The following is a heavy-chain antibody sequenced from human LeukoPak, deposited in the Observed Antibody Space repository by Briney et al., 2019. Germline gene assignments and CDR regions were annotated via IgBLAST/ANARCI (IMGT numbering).Heavy chain of an antibody. V-gene: IGHV4-61*05. CDR3: ARAWIGVDY. D-gene: IGHD3-10*01. CDR2: IYYSGST. Sequence: SETLSLTCTVSGGSISSSSYYWGWLRQAPGKGLEWIGYIYYSGSTNYNPSLKSRVTISVDTSKNQFSLKLSSVTAADTAVYYCARAWIGVDYWGQGTLVTVSS. CDR1: GGSISSSSYY. J-gene: IGHJ4*02.